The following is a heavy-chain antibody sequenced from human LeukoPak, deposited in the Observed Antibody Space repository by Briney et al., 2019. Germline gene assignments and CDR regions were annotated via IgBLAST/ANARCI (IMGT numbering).Heavy chain of an antibody. CDR3: ARDRYCSGGSCYSSRFDP. D-gene: IGHD2-15*01. Sequence: GGSLRLSCAASGFTFDDYGMSWVRQAPGKGLEWVSGINWNGGSTGYADSVKGRFTISRDNAKNSLYVQMNSLRAEDTAVYYCARDRYCSGGSCYSSRFDPWGQGTLVSVSS. V-gene: IGHV3-20*04. CDR1: GFTFDDYG. J-gene: IGHJ5*02. CDR2: INWNGGST.